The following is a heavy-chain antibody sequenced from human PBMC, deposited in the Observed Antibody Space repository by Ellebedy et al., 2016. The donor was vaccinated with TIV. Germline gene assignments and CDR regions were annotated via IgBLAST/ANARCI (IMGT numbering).Heavy chain of an antibody. CDR1: GGSFSGYY. D-gene: IGHD1-1*01. Sequence: MPSETLSLTCAVYGGSFSGYYWSWIRQPPGKGLEWIWEINHSGSTSYNPSLESRVTISVDTSKNQFSLKLSSVTAADTAVYYCARHWAYNWKHTIDYWGQGTLITVSS. CDR2: INHSGST. V-gene: IGHV4-34*01. J-gene: IGHJ4*02. CDR3: ARHWAYNWKHTIDY.